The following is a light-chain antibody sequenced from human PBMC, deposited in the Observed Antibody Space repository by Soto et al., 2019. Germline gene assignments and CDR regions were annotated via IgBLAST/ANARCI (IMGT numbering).Light chain of an antibody. CDR1: SSDVGGYTY. V-gene: IGLV2-11*01. J-gene: IGLJ1*01. Sequence: QSVLAQPRSVSASPGQTVTISCAGTSSDVGGYTYVSWYQQHRGTAPQLMIYDVSKRPSVVPDCFSCSKSGNTAFLTTSGHTGEDEDDYYGCSDAGMYTYVFGTGTKVTVL. CDR3: CSDAGMYTYV. CDR2: DVS.